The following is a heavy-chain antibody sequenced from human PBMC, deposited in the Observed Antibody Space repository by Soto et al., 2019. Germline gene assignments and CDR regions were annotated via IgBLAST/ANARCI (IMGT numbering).Heavy chain of an antibody. J-gene: IGHJ5*02. D-gene: IGHD2-15*01. CDR1: GFTFSSYA. CDR3: ARGDCSGGSCFRGWFDP. V-gene: IGHV3-30-3*01. Sequence: QVQLVESGGGVVQPGRSLRLSCAASGFTFSSYAMHWVRQAPGKGLEWVAVISYDGSNKYYADSVKGRFTISRDNSKNTLYLQMHSLRAEDTAVYDCARGDCSGGSCFRGWFDPWGQGTLVAVSS. CDR2: ISYDGSNK.